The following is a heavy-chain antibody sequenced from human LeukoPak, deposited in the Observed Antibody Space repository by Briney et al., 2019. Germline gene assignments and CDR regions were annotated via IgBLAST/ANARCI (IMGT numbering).Heavy chain of an antibody. D-gene: IGHD4-17*01. Sequence: PSETLSLTCTVSGDSISSSTSYWGWIRQPPGKGLEWLGTLYHNGTTNYNPSLKRRLTISVDTSKNQFSLKLSSVTAADTAVYYCARVGDTSWYLDYWGQGTQVTVSS. CDR1: GDSISSSTSY. CDR3: ARVGDTSWYLDY. CDR2: LYHNGTT. J-gene: IGHJ4*02. V-gene: IGHV4-39*01.